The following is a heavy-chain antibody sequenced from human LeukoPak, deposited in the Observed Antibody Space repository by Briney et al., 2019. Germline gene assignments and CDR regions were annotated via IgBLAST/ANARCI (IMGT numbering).Heavy chain of an antibody. CDR3: ARDGYGDYYFDY. V-gene: IGHV3-21*01. D-gene: IGHD4-17*01. J-gene: IGHJ4*02. CDR2: ISSSSSYI. CDR1: GFTFSIYS. Sequence: PGGSLRLSCAASGFTFSIYSLNWVRLAPGKGLEWVSSISSSSSYIYYADSVKGRFTISRDNAKNSLYLQMNSLRAEDTAVYYCARDGYGDYYFDYWGQGTLVTVSS.